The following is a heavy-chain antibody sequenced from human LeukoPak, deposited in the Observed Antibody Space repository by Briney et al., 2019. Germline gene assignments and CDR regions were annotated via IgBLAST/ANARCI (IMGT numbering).Heavy chain of an antibody. J-gene: IGHJ4*02. Sequence: GGSLRLSCAASGFTFSSYAISWVRQAPGQGLEWMGGIIPIFGTANYAQKFQGRVTTTADESTSTAYMELSSLRSEDTAVYYCARGYLGYYYDYWGQGTLVTVSS. CDR3: ARGYLGYYYDY. D-gene: IGHD3-22*01. CDR2: IIPIFGTA. V-gene: IGHV1-69*01. CDR1: GFTFSSYA.